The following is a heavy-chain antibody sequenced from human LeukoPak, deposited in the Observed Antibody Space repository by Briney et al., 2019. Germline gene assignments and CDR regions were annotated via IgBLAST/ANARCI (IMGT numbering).Heavy chain of an antibody. Sequence: AGRSLRLSCAASGFTFSSYGMHWVRQAPGKGLEWVAVISYDGSNKYYADSVKGRFTISRDNSKNTLYLQMNSLRAEDTAVYYCASFHFDYWGQGTLVTVSS. CDR1: GFTFSSYG. J-gene: IGHJ4*02. CDR2: ISYDGSNK. V-gene: IGHV3-30*03. CDR3: ASFHFDY.